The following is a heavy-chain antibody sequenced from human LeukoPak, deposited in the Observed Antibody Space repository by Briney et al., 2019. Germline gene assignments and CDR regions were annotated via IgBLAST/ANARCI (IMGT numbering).Heavy chain of an antibody. Sequence: GGSLRLSRAASGFTFSDYWMSWMRQAPGKGLEWVANIKYDGDEEYYVDSVKGRFTISRDNAKSSLYLQLNSLRIEDTAVYYCKSGGAAPGSFDNWGQGTLVTVSP. CDR2: IKYDGDEE. J-gene: IGHJ4*02. CDR3: KSGGAAPGSFDN. D-gene: IGHD6-13*01. V-gene: IGHV3-7*01. CDR1: GFTFSDYW.